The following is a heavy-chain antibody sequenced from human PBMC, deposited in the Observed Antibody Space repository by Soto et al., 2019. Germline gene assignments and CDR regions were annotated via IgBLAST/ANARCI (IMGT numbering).Heavy chain of an antibody. D-gene: IGHD2-15*01. CDR2: ISGNGGST. CDR3: AKDRRGRSYFDY. Sequence: EVQLLESGGGLVQPGGSLRLSCAASGFTFSSYAMSWVRQAPGKGLEWVSAISGNGGSTYYADSVKGRFTISRDNSKNTLYLQMNSLRAEDTAVYYCAKDRRGRSYFDYWGQGTLVTVSS. V-gene: IGHV3-23*01. CDR1: GFTFSSYA. J-gene: IGHJ4*02.